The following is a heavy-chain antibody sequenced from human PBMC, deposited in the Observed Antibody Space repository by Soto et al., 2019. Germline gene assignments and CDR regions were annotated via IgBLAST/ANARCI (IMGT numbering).Heavy chain of an antibody. CDR3: AKDLYPHTVLVPGSPCIDF. CDR2: MTNGGSYK. CDR1: GFTFRNYG. D-gene: IGHD3-10*02. V-gene: IGHV3-30*18. J-gene: IGHJ5*01. Sequence: GGSLRLSCAASGFTFRNYGINWVRQAPGKGLEWVAVMTNGGSYKYYADSVKGRFTISRDHSGNTLYLQMNSLRLEDTAVYFCAKDLYPHTVLVPGSPCIDFWGQGTLVTVSS.